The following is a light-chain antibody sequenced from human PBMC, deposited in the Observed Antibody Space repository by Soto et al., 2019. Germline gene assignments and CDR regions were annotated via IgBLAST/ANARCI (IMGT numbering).Light chain of an antibody. Sequence: EIVLTQSPATRSLSPGERATLSCRASQSVSSYLAWYRQKPGQAPRLLIYHASNRATGIPARFSGSGSGTDFTLTISSLEPEDFAAYYCQQRSNWPITFGQGTRLEI. V-gene: IGKV3-11*01. CDR1: QSVSSY. CDR2: HAS. J-gene: IGKJ5*01. CDR3: QQRSNWPIT.